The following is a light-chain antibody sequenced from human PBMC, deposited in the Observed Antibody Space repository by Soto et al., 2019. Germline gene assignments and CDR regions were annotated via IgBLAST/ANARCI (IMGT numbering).Light chain of an antibody. J-gene: IGLJ1*01. CDR2: DVS. CDR3: SSYRNSRPLQV. CDR1: SSDIGGYNY. V-gene: IGLV2-14*01. Sequence: QSALTQPASVSGAPGQSITISCTGTSSDIGGYNYVSWYQQHPGKAPKLMIYDVSNRPSGVSNRFSGSKSGNTASLTISGLQAADEAEYYSSSYRNSRPLQVFGTSAKVNVL.